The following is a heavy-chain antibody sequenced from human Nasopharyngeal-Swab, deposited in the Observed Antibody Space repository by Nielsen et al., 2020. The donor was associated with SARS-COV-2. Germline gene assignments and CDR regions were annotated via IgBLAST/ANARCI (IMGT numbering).Heavy chain of an antibody. J-gene: IGHJ4*02. Sequence: SETLSLTCTVSGGSTSSYYWSWIRQPPGKGLEWIGYIYYSGSTNYNPSLTSRVTISVDTSKNQFSLKLSSVTAADTAVYYCAREAGDSGLDYWGQGTLVTVSS. V-gene: IGHV4-59*01. D-gene: IGHD4-17*01. CDR2: IYYSGST. CDR1: GGSTSSYY. CDR3: AREAGDSGLDY.